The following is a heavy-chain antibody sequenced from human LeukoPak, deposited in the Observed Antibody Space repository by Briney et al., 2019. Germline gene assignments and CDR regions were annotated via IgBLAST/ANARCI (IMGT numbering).Heavy chain of an antibody. CDR1: GFTFSSYS. V-gene: IGHV3-48*02. D-gene: IGHD3-22*01. J-gene: IGHJ3*02. CDR3: AREPYYYDSSGYPHAFDI. Sequence: PGGSLRLSCAASGFTFSSYSMNWVRQAPGKGLEWVSYISNSSSTIYYADSVKGRFTISRDNAKNSLYLQMNSLRDEDTAVYYCAREPYYYDSSGYPHAFDIWGQGTMVTVSS. CDR2: ISNSSSTI.